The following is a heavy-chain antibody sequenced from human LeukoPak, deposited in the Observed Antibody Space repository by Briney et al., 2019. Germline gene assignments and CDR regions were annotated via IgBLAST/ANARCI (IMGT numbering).Heavy chain of an antibody. V-gene: IGHV3-48*01. J-gene: IGHJ4*02. D-gene: IGHD4-17*01. CDR1: GFTFSSYT. CDR3: ARVSIYGDYPY. Sequence: PGGSLRLSWAASGFTFSSYTMNWVRQAPGKGLEWVSYISSSTIYYAYSVKGRFTISRDNAKNSLYLQMNRLRAGDTAVYYCARVSIYGDYPYWGQGTLVTVSS. CDR2: ISSSTI.